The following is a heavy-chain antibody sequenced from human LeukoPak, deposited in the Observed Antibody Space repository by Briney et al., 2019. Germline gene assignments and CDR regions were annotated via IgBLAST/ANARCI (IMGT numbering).Heavy chain of an antibody. CDR1: GYTFTSYG. D-gene: IGHD3-3*01. CDR2: INPNSGGT. Sequence: ASVKVSCKASGYTFTSYGISWVRQAPGQGLEWMGWINPNSGGTNYAQKFQGRVTMTRDTSISTAYMELSRLRSDDTAVYYCARSRTGSAFWAFDIWGQGTMVTVSS. V-gene: IGHV1-2*02. CDR3: ARSRTGSAFWAFDI. J-gene: IGHJ3*02.